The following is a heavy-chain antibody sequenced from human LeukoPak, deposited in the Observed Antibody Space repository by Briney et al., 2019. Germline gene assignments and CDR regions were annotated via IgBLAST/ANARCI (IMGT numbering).Heavy chain of an antibody. CDR3: ARDLSAWWFDP. V-gene: IGHV4-59*01. D-gene: IGHD5/OR15-5a*01. Sequence: PSETLSLTCTVSGGSISSYYWSWIRQPPGKGLEWIGYIYYSGSTNYNPSLKSRVTISVDTSKNQFSLKLSSVTAADTAVYYCARDLSAWWFDPWGQGTLVTVSS. J-gene: IGHJ5*02. CDR2: IYYSGST. CDR1: GGSISSYY.